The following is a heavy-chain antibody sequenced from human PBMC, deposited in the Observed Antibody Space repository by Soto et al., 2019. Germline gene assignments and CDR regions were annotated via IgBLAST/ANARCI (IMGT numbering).Heavy chain of an antibody. CDR2: IWYDGSNK. J-gene: IGHJ6*02. V-gene: IGHV3-33*01. CDR3: ARPLGTMVRGVIKRDYYYYGMDV. D-gene: IGHD3-10*01. Sequence: PGGSLRLSCAASGLTFSSYGMHWVRQAPGKGLEWVAVIWYDGSNKYYADSVKGRFTISRDNSKNTLYLQMNSLRAEDTAVYYCARPLGTMVRGVIKRDYYYYGMDVWGQGTTVTVSS. CDR1: GLTFSSYG.